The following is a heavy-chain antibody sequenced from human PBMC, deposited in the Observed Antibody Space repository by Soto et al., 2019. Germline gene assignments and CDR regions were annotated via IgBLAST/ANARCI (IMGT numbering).Heavy chain of an antibody. V-gene: IGHV3-7*01. CDR1: GFTFSTYC. CDR3: ATAISSPFSNFDY. J-gene: IGHJ4*02. Sequence: EVHLVQSGGDLVQPGGSLRLSCVASGFTFSTYCMTWVRQAPGMGLEWVAGIKEDGSEEVYVDSVKGRFSITRDNAKTSLYLQLNSLRAEDTAVYYCATAISSPFSNFDYWGQGSRVTVSS. CDR2: IKEDGSEE. D-gene: IGHD2-2*01.